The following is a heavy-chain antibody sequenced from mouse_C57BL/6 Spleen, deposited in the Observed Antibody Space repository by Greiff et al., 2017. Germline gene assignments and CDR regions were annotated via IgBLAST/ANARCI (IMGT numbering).Heavy chain of an antibody. CDR1: GYTFTSYW. J-gene: IGHJ3*01. CDR3: ARSRYSNYPAY. Sequence: QVQLQQSGAELVMPGASVELSCKASGYTFTSYWMHWVKQRPGQGLEWIGEIDPSDSYTNYNQKFKGKSTLTVDKSSSTAYMQLSSLTSEDSAVYYCARSRYSNYPAYWGQGTLVTVSA. CDR2: IDPSDSYT. D-gene: IGHD2-5*01. V-gene: IGHV1-69*01.